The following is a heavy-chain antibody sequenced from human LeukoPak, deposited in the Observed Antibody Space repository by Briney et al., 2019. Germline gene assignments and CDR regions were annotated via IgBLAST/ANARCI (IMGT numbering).Heavy chain of an antibody. V-gene: IGHV3-23*01. J-gene: IGHJ3*02. CDR2: ISGSGGRT. Sequence: GGSLRLSCAASGFTFSNYAMSWVRQAPGKGLEWVSGISGSGGRTYYADSVKGRFTISRANSKNPLYLQMNSLRAEDTAVYYCAKTVPPYGSGSYSSPHDAFDIWGQGTMVTVSS. D-gene: IGHD3-10*01. CDR1: GFTFSNYA. CDR3: AKTVPPYGSGSYSSPHDAFDI.